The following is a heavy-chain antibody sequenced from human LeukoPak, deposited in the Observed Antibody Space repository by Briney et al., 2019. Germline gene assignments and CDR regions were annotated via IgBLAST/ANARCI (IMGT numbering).Heavy chain of an antibody. Sequence: GGSLRLSCAASGCTFSNYAMNWVRQAPGKGLEWVAVISYDGRNKYYADSVKGRFTISRDNSKNTLYLQMNSLRPEDMAVYYCARTSQTFDYWGQGTLVTVSS. CDR3: ARTSQTFDY. V-gene: IGHV3-30*04. J-gene: IGHJ4*02. CDR1: GCTFSNYA. CDR2: ISYDGRNK.